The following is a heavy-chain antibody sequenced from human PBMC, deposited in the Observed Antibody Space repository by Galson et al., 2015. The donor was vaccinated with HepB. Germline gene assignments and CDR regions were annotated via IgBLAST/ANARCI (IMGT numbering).Heavy chain of an antibody. CDR1: GFTFTTYA. Sequence: SLRLSCAASGFTFTTYAMSWARQAPGKGLEWASAISGSSNNTYYADSVKGRFTISRDKSENTLYLHMNSLRADDTAVYFCSKGSRRSGWTDWGQGTLVTVSS. J-gene: IGHJ4*02. V-gene: IGHV3-23*01. CDR2: ISGSSNNT. CDR3: SKGSRRSGWTD. D-gene: IGHD6-19*01.